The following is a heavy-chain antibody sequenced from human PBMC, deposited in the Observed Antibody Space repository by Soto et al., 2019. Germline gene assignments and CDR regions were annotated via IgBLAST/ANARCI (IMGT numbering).Heavy chain of an antibody. V-gene: IGHV1-18*04. CDR2: ISAYNGNT. J-gene: IGHJ4*02. D-gene: IGHD3-22*01. CDR1: GYTFTSYG. CDR3: ARGFYDSSGYLPFDH. Sequence: QVQLVQSGAEVKKPGASVKVSCKASGYTFTSYGISWVRQAPGQGLEWMGWISAYNGNTNYAQKLQGRVTMTADTATTTAYMELRSLRSDDTAVYCCARGFYDSSGYLPFDHWGQGTLVTVSS.